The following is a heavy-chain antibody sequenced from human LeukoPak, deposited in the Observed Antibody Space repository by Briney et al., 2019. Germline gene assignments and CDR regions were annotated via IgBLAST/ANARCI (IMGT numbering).Heavy chain of an antibody. D-gene: IGHD2-2*01. V-gene: IGHV1-2*02. CDR1: GYTFTSYG. CDR2: INPNNGGT. CDR3: ARGRVYCSSTSCYPLDWFDP. Sequence: ASVKVSCKASGYTFTSYGISWVRQAPGQGLEWMGWINPNNGGTNYAQKFQGRVTMTRDTSISTAYMELSRLRSDDTAVYYCARGRVYCSSTSCYPLDWFDPWGQGTLVTVSS. J-gene: IGHJ5*02.